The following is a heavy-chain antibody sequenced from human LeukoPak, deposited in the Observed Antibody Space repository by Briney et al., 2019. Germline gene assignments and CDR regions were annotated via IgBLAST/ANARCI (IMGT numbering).Heavy chain of an antibody. Sequence: GGSLRLSCAASGFTFSSYGMHWVRQAPGKGLEWVAVIWYDGSNKYYADSVKGRFTISRDNSKNTLYLQMNSLRAEDTAVYYCARETGYGDYITFYYYYGMDVWGQGTTVTVSS. V-gene: IGHV3-33*01. CDR2: IWYDGSNK. CDR3: ARETGYGDYITFYYYYGMDV. J-gene: IGHJ6*02. D-gene: IGHD4-17*01. CDR1: GFTFSSYG.